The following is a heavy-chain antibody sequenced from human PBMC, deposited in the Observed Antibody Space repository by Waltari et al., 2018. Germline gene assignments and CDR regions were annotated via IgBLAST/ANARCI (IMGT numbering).Heavy chain of an antibody. D-gene: IGHD3-22*01. CDR1: GFTPSSVR. CDR2: IRFDGSNK. Sequence: QVQLVESGGGVVQPGGSLRLSWVESGFTPSSVRMHWVRQAPGKGLGWVAFIRFDGSNKDYADSVKGRFTISRDNSQNTLYLQMSSLRPEDTAIYYCVKTGYDSAWYFDYWGQGTLVTVSS. J-gene: IGHJ4*01. V-gene: IGHV3-30*02. CDR3: VKTGYDSAWYFDY.